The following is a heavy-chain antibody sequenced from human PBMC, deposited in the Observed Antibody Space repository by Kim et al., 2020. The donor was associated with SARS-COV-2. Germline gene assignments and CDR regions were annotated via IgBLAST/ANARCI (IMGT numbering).Heavy chain of an antibody. J-gene: IGHJ6*03. CDR2: IYYSGST. CDR1: GGSISSSAYY. V-gene: IGHV4-39*01. D-gene: IGHD3-10*01. Sequence: SQTLSLTCTVSGGSISSSAYYWGWIRQPPGKGLEWIGSIYYSGSTSYNPSLKSRVTISVDTSKNQFSLKLSSVTAADTTVYYCARLNIRGTNYYYMDVWGRGTTVTVSS. CDR3: ARLNIRGTNYYYMDV.